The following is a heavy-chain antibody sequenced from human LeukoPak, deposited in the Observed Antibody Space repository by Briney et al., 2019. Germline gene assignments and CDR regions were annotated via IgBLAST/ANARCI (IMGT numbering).Heavy chain of an antibody. CDR2: IYYRGRT. Sequence: PSQTLSLTCTVSGGSISSGGYYWSWIRQHPGKGLEWIGSIYYRGRTYYNPSFKIRVTISADTSKNQFSLNLNSVTASDTAVYYCARQKILDDNYDSSGYYVDQWGQGSLVTVSS. J-gene: IGHJ4*02. CDR1: GGSISSGGYY. D-gene: IGHD3-22*01. V-gene: IGHV4-39*01. CDR3: ARQKILDDNYDSSGYYVDQ.